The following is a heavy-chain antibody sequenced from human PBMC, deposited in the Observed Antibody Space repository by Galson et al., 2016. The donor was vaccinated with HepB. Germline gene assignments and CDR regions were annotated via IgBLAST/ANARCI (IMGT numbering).Heavy chain of an antibody. V-gene: IGHV4-59*01. CDR2: IHYTGNT. D-gene: IGHD6-6*01. CDR3: VAGTAPRPGY. CDR1: GGSISXYY. Sequence: SETLSLTCGVSGGSISXYYWXXIRXXXGKXXXWIXXIHYTGNTNYNPSLKSRVALSLDTSSNQISLKLTSMTAADTAVYYCVAGTAPRPGYWGQGILVTVSS. J-gene: IGHJ4*02.